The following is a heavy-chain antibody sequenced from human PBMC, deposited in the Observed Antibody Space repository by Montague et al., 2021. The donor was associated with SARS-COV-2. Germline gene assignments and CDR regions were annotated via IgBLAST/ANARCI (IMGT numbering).Heavy chain of an antibody. CDR1: GFTFSSYA. V-gene: IGHV3-30-3*01. CDR2: ISYDGSNK. J-gene: IGHJ6*02. CDR3: ARAQGGNYYYGMDV. D-gene: IGHD3-16*01. Sequence: FLSLSFSASGFTFSSYAMHWVRQAPGKGLEWVAVISYDGSNKYYADSVKGRFTISRDNSKNTLYLQMNSLRVEDTAVYYCARAQGGNYYYGMDVWGQGTTVTVSS.